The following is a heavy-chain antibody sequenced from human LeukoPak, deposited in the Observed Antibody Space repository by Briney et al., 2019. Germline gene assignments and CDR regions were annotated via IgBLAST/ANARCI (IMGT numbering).Heavy chain of an antibody. CDR3: VRHGAVAFGFDP. CDR2: IYYSGST. Sequence: SETLSLTCTVSGGSISSYYWSWIRQPPGKGLEWIGYIYYSGSTNYNPSPKSRVTISVDTSKNQFSLKLSSVTAADTAVYYCVRHGAVAFGFDPWGQGTLVTVSS. D-gene: IGHD6-19*01. J-gene: IGHJ5*02. V-gene: IGHV4-59*08. CDR1: GGSISSYY.